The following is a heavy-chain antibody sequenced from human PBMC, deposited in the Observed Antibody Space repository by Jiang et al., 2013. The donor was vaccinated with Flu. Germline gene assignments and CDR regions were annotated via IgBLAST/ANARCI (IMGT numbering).Heavy chain of an antibody. Sequence: GPGLVKPSQTLSLTCTVSGGSISSGSYYWNWIRQPAGKGLEWIGRIYTSGSTNYNPSLKSRVTISVDTSKNQFSLKVSSVTAADTALYYCARGTYQMLRIGFYYYGVDVWGPRGPRSPSPQ. D-gene: IGHD2-2*01. CDR1: GGSISSGSYY. J-gene: IGHJ6*01. CDR3: ARGTYQMLRIGFYYYGVDV. V-gene: IGHV4-61*02. CDR2: IYTSGST.